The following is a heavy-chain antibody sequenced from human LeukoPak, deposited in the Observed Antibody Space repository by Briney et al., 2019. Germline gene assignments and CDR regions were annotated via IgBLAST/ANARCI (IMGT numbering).Heavy chain of an antibody. CDR3: ARDDVGKYYYYGMDV. D-gene: IGHD1-26*01. CDR2: IIPIFGTA. V-gene: IGHV1-69*01. J-gene: IGHJ6*02. Sequence: SVKVSCKASGGTLSSYAISWVRQAPGQGLEWMGGIIPIFGTANYAQKFQGRVTITADESTSTAYMELSSLRSEDTAVYYCARDDVGKYYYYGMDVWGQGTTVTVSS. CDR1: GGTLSSYA.